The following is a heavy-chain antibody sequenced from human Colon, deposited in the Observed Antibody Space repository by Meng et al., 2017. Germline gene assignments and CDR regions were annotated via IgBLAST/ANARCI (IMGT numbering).Heavy chain of an antibody. J-gene: IGHJ4*02. D-gene: IGHD6-13*01. CDR1: GYTFTGYY. Sequence: VKVSCKASGYTFTGYYMHWVRQAPGQGLEWMGRINPNSGGTNYAQKFQGRVTMTRDTSISTAYMGLSRLRSDDTAVYYCARVRYSSSWYQVIHYYFDYWGQGTLVTVSS. CDR2: INPNSGGT. V-gene: IGHV1-2*06. CDR3: ARVRYSSSWYQVIHYYFDY.